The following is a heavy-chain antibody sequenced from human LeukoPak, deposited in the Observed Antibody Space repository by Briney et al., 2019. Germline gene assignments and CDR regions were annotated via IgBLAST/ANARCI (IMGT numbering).Heavy chain of an antibody. V-gene: IGHV1-2*02. CDR3: AGLLLSGSYFDY. CDR1: GYTFAAYY. CDR2: ISPNSGGP. J-gene: IGHJ4*02. D-gene: IGHD1-26*01. Sequence: ASVKVSCKASGYTFAAYYIHWVRQAPGQGLERMGWISPNSGGPNTAQKFQGRVTMTRDTSISAAYMELSRLRSDDTAVYYCAGLLLSGSYFDYWGQGTLVTVSS.